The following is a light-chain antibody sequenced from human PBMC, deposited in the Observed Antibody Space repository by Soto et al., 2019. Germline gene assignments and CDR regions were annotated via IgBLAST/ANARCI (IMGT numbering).Light chain of an antibody. CDR1: QSVSSY. V-gene: IGKV3-11*01. Sequence: EIVLTQSPATLSLSPGERATLSCRASQSVSSYLAWYQQKPGQAHRLLIYDASNRATGIPARFSGSGSGTDFTLPISSLEPEDFAVYYCQQRSNWPFTFGGGTKVEIK. CDR2: DAS. J-gene: IGKJ4*01. CDR3: QQRSNWPFT.